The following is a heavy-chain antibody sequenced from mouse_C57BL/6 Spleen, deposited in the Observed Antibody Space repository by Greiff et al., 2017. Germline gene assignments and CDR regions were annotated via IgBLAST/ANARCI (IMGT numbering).Heavy chain of an antibody. Sequence: EVKLLESGPGLVKPSQSLSLTCSVTGYSITSGYYWNWIRQFPGNKLEWMGYISYDGSNNYNPSLKNRISITRDTSKNQFFLKLNSVTTEDTATYYCARGRYYGSSYYFDYWGQGTTLTVSS. D-gene: IGHD1-1*01. CDR3: ARGRYYGSSYYFDY. J-gene: IGHJ2*01. V-gene: IGHV3-6*01. CDR1: GYSITSGYY. CDR2: ISYDGSN.